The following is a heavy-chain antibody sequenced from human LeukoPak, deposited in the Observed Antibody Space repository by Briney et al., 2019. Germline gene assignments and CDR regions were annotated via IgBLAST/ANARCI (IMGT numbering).Heavy chain of an antibody. CDR1: GGSISSSSYY. V-gene: IGHV4-39*07. CDR2: IYYSGST. D-gene: IGHD3-10*01. CDR3: ARDSALITMVRGVGDFDY. Sequence: PSETLSLTCTVSGGSISSSSYYWGWIRQPPGKGLEWIGSIYYSGSTYYNPSLKSRVTISVDTSKNQFSLKLSSVTAADTAVYYCARDSALITMVRGVGDFDYWGQGTLVTVSS. J-gene: IGHJ4*02.